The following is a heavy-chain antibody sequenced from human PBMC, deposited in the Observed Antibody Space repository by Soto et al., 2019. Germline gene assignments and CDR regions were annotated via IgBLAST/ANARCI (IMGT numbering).Heavy chain of an antibody. CDR1: RGSVSRGPYF. Sequence: SVKVSHPCTVSRGSVSRGPYFWNWLRQPREQGLEWIGCFYKSGYTKYHPSIERRVTIPGDTSKKKISLTLSSVTAADTAVYDFCRAPGWPERYFDTWGQ. J-gene: IGHJ5*02. D-gene: IGHD1-1*01. CDR3: CRAPGWPERYFDT. V-gene: IGHV4-61*01. CDR2: FYKSGYT.